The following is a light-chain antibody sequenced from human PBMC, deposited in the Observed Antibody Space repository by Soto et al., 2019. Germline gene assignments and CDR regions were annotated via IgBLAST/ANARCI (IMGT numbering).Light chain of an antibody. J-gene: IGKJ1*01. V-gene: IGKV3-20*01. CDR2: GAS. CDR3: QQYSTSRKT. Sequence: DIVLTQSPGTLSLSPGERATLSCRASQSVRSNFLAWYQQKPGQATRLLIYGASSRATGIPDRFSGSGSGTDFTLTITRLEPEDFAVYYCQQYSTSRKTFGQGTKVEIK. CDR1: QSVRSNF.